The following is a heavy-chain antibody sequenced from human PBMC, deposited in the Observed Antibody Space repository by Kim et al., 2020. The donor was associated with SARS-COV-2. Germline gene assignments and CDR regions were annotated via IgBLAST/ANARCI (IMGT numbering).Heavy chain of an antibody. D-gene: IGHD6-13*01. J-gene: IGHJ6*02. CDR2: ISYDGSNK. V-gene: IGHV3-30*18. CDR3: AKDRPQQLVHLYYYGMDV. CDR1: GFTFSSYG. Sequence: GGSLRLSCAASGFTFSSYGMHWVRQAPGKGLEWVAVISYDGSNKYYADSVKGRFTISRDNSKNTLYLQMNSLRAEDTAVYYCAKDRPQQLVHLYYYGMDVWGQGTTVTVSS.